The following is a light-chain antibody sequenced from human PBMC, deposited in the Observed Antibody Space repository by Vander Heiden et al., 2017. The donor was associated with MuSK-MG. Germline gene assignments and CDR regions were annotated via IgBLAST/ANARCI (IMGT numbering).Light chain of an antibody. Sequence: SVLTHPPSAYGTPGQRVTSSGSGSSSNIGSNYVYWYQQLPGTAPKLLIYRNNQRPSGVPDRFSGSKSGTSASLAISGLRSEDEADYYCAAWDDSLSGYVFGTGTKVTVL. CDR1: SSNIGSNY. J-gene: IGLJ1*01. CDR2: RNN. CDR3: AAWDDSLSGYV. V-gene: IGLV1-47*01.